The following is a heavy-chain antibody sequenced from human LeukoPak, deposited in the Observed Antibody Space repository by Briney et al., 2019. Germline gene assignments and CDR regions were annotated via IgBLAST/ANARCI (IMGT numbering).Heavy chain of an antibody. Sequence: SETLSLTCAVSGGSISSGGYSWSWIRQPPGKGLEWIGYIYHSGSTYYNPSLKSRVTTSVDRSKNQFSLKLSSVTAADTAVYYCARTDGSILFDYWGQGTLVTVSS. V-gene: IGHV4-30-2*01. CDR2: IYHSGST. J-gene: IGHJ4*02. D-gene: IGHD1-26*01. CDR1: GGSISSGGYS. CDR3: ARTDGSILFDY.